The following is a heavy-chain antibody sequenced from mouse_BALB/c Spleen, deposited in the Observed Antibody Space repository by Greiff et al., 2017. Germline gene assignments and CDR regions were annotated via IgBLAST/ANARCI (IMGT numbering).Heavy chain of an antibody. CDR1: GYTFTSYY. J-gene: IGHJ2*01. CDR3: TRGGYGSDS. V-gene: IGHV1S81*02. D-gene: IGHD1-1*01. Sequence: VQLQQPGAELVKPGASVQLSCKASGYTFTSYYMYWVKQRPGQGLEWIGGINPSNGGTNFNEKFKSKATLTVDKSASTAYMQLSSLTSEDSAVYYCTRGGYGSDSWGQGTTLTVSS. CDR2: INPSNGGT.